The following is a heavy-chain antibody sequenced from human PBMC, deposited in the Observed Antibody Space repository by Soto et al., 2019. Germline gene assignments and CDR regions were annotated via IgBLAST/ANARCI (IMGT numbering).Heavy chain of an antibody. D-gene: IGHD4-17*01. V-gene: IGHV3-23*01. CDR2: ISGSGGST. CDR3: AKDLEDYGDVVSFCFDP. Sequence: GGSLRLSCAASGFTFSSYAMSWVRQAPGKGLEWVSAISGSGGSTYYADSVKGRFTISRDNSKNTLYLQMNSLRAEDTAVYYCAKDLEDYGDVVSFCFDPWGQGTLVTVSS. J-gene: IGHJ5*02. CDR1: GFTFSSYA.